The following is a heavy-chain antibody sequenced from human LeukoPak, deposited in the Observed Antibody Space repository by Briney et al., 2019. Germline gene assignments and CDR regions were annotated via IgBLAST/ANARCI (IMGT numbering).Heavy chain of an antibody. CDR2: ISGSGGST. CDR1: GFTFSSYG. Sequence: GGSLRLSCTASGFTFSSYGMSWVRQAPGKGLEWVSAISGSGGSTYYADSVKGRFTISRDNSKNTLYLQMNSLRAEDTAVYYCARITMVRGVLGAFDIWGQGTMVTVSS. CDR3: ARITMVRGVLGAFDI. D-gene: IGHD3-10*01. V-gene: IGHV3-23*01. J-gene: IGHJ3*02.